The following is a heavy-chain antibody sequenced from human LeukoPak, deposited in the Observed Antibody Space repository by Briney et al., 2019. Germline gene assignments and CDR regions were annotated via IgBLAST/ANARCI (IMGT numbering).Heavy chain of an antibody. CDR3: AILGYCNSTSCYSY. V-gene: IGHV3-74*01. CDR2: IDSDGSST. CDR1: GFTFSSYW. J-gene: IGHJ4*02. D-gene: IGHD2-2*01. Sequence: GGSLRLSCAASGFTFSSYWMHWVRQAPGKGLVWVSRIDSDGSSTSYADSVKGRFTISRDNAKNTLYLQMNSLRAEDTAVYYCAILGYCNSTSCYSYWGQGTLVTVSS.